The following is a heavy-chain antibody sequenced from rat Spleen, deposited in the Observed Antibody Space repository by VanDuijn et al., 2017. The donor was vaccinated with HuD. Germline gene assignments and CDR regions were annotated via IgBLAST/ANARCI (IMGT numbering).Heavy chain of an antibody. D-gene: IGHD4-2*01. V-gene: IGHV5-27*01. CDR2: ISPSGGST. Sequence: EVQLVESGGGLVQPGRSLKLSCAASGFTFSNYYMAWVRQAPTKGLEWVASISPSGGSTYYPDSVKGRFTISRDNAKSTQYLQMDSLRSEDTATYYCATDLKSGRHYWGQGVMVTVSS. J-gene: IGHJ2*01. CDR3: ATDLKSGRHY. CDR1: GFTFSNYY.